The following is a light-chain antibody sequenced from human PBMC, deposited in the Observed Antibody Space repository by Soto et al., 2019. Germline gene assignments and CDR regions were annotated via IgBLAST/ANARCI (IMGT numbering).Light chain of an antibody. Sequence: DIQMTQSPSTLSASVGDTVTVTCRASQSVSGWLAWYQQKPGEAPKLLIYDASNLETGVPSRFSGSGSGTDFTFTISSLQPEDIATYYCQQYDNRPLTFGGGTKV. CDR1: QSVSGW. CDR3: QQYDNRPLT. J-gene: IGKJ4*01. V-gene: IGKV1-33*01. CDR2: DAS.